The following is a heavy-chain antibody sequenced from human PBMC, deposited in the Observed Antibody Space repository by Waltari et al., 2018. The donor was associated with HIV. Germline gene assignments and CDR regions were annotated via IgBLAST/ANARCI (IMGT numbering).Heavy chain of an antibody. D-gene: IGHD2-15*01. CDR2: ISNNVHST. V-gene: IGHV3-64D*06. CDR1: GFTFSSYA. J-gene: IGHJ6*02. CDR3: VKEGGYCSGGRCYYYGMDV. Sequence: EVQLVESGGGLVQPGGSLRLSCSASGFTFSSYAMHWVRQAPGKGLEYVSSISNNVHSTYYADSVKGRFTISIDNSKNTLNLQMSSLRAEDTAVYYCVKEGGYCSGGRCYYYGMDVWGQGTTVTVSS.